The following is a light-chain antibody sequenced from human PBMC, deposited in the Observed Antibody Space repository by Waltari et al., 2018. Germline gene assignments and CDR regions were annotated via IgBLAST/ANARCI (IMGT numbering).Light chain of an antibody. CDR3: CSYAGSFTWV. CDR2: DVN. J-gene: IGLJ2*01. CDR1: STDIGSYNL. Sequence: QSVLTQPRSVSGSPGQSVTISCTGASTDIGSYNLVSWYQQHPYKAPKLILYDVNVRPSGVPGRFSGSKSDNAASLTSSGLQADDDADYYCCSYAGSFTWVFGGGTKVAVL. V-gene: IGLV2-11*01.